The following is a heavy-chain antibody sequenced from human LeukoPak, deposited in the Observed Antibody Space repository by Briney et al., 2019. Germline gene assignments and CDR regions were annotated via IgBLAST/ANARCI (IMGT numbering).Heavy chain of an antibody. CDR3: ARSPWASGFDY. V-gene: IGHV4-34*01. CDR2: INHSGST. J-gene: IGHJ4*02. CDR1: GGSFSGYY. Sequence: SETLSLTCAVYGGSFSGYYWSWIRQPPGKGLEWIGEINHSGSTNYNPSLKSRVTISVDTSKNQFSLKLSSVTAADTAVYYCARSPWASGFDYWGQGTPVTVSS. D-gene: IGHD3-16*01.